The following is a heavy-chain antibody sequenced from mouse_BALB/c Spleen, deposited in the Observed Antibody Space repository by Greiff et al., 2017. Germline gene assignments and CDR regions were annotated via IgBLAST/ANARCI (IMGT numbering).Heavy chain of an antibody. Sequence: VQLQQSGAELVKPGASVKLSCTASGFNIKDTYMHWVKQRPEQGLEWIGRIDPANGNTKYDPKFQGKATITADTSSNTAYLQLSSLTSEDTAVYYCANPDGYDGAMDYWGQGTSVTVSS. CDR2: IDPANGNT. CDR1: GFNIKDTY. CDR3: ANPDGYDGAMDY. J-gene: IGHJ4*01. D-gene: IGHD2-2*01. V-gene: IGHV14-3*02.